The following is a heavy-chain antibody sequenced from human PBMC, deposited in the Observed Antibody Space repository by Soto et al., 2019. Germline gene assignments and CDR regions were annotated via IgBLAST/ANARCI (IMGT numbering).Heavy chain of an antibody. V-gene: IGHV3-23*01. CDR2: VNPDGSDT. D-gene: IGHD2-2*01. CDR3: AKQLGYCSTGRCYFDY. J-gene: IGHJ4*02. Sequence: GGSLRLSCAASGFSFGDSAMSWVRQPPGKGLEWLAAVNPDGSDTFYADSVKGRFTISRDNSQNTVNLQMKSLRVEDTAIYYCAKQLGYCSTGRCYFDYWGQGTQVTVSS. CDR1: GFSFGDSA.